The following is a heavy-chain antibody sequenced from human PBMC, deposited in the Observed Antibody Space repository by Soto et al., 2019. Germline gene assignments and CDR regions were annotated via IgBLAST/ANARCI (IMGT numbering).Heavy chain of an antibody. J-gene: IGHJ3*02. D-gene: IGHD3-22*01. CDR1: GHTLSSYG. CDR2: IRTDNGNT. Sequence: ASVKVSCKASGHTLSSYGISWVRQAPGQGLEWMGWIRTDNGNTNYAQKVQGRVTMTTDTSTSTAYVEVRSLRSDDTAVYYCASSGRSGYRDAFDIWGQGTMVTV. CDR3: ASSGRSGYRDAFDI. V-gene: IGHV1-18*04.